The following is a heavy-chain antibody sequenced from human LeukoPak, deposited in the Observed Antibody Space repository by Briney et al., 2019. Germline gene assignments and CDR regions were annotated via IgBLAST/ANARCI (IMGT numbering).Heavy chain of an antibody. V-gene: IGHV4-34*01. Sequence: SETLSLTCAVYGGSFSGYYWSWIRQPPGKGLEWIGEINHSGSTNYNPSLKSRVTISVDTSKNQFSLELSSVTAADTDVYYCARVHAWIQLWYLKDPHWYFDLWGRGTLVTVSS. CDR3: ARVHAWIQLWYLKDPHWYFDL. CDR2: INHSGST. J-gene: IGHJ2*01. CDR1: GGSFSGYY. D-gene: IGHD5-18*01.